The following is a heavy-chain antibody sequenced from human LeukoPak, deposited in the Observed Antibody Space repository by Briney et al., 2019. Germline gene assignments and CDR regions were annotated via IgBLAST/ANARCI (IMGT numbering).Heavy chain of an antibody. D-gene: IGHD5-18*01. Sequence: SETLSLTCTVSGGSISSSSYYWGWIRQPPGKGLEWIGSIYYSGSTYYNPSLKSRVTISVDTSKNQFSLKLSSVTAADTAVYYCATWGQWIQLWSDYWDQGTLVTVSS. CDR2: IYYSGST. CDR3: ATWGQWIQLWSDY. V-gene: IGHV4-39*07. J-gene: IGHJ4*02. CDR1: GGSISSSSYY.